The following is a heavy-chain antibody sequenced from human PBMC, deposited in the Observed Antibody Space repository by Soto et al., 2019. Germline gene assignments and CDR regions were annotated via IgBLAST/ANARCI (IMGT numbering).Heavy chain of an antibody. CDR3: AVAFLPAAILTHYYYYYGMDV. CDR2: VSSSSSYI. Sequence: GGALRLSSAASGFTFSSYSMNWFRQAPGKGLGWVSSVSSSSSYIYCADSVKGRFTISRDNAKNSLYLQMNSLRAEDTAVYYCAVAFLPAAILTHYYYYYGMDVWGQGTTVTVSS. D-gene: IGHD2-2*02. CDR1: GFTFSSYS. V-gene: IGHV3-21*01. J-gene: IGHJ6*02.